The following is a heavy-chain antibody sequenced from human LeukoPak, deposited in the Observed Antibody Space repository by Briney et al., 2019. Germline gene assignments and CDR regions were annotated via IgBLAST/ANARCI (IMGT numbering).Heavy chain of an antibody. Sequence: GRSLRLSCAASGFTFSSYAMHWVRQAPGKGLEWVAVISYDGSNKYYADSVKGRFTISRDNSKNTLYLQMNSLRAEDTAVYYCARGEMATVPSFDYWGQETLVTVSS. V-gene: IGHV3-30-3*01. CDR2: ISYDGSNK. J-gene: IGHJ4*02. CDR1: GFTFSSYA. D-gene: IGHD5-24*01. CDR3: ARGEMATVPSFDY.